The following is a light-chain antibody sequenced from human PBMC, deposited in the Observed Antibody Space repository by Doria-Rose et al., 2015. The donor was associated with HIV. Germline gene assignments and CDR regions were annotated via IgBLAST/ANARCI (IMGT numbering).Light chain of an antibody. CDR3: HQYGTSWT. CDR2: DGS. CDR1: QSFSSTY. V-gene: IGKV3-20*01. Sequence: EIVLTQSPGTLSLSPGERATLSCMASQSFSSTYLAWYQQQPGQAPSLLIYDGSTRATGIPDRFSASGSGTDFTLTINRLEPEDFALYYCHQYGTSWTFGQGTKVEI. J-gene: IGKJ1*01.